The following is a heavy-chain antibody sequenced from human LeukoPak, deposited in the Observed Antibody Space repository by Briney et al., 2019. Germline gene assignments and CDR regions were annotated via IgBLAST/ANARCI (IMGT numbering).Heavy chain of an antibody. CDR1: GFTFSTYS. CDR3: ATDFWPFEGRG. J-gene: IGHJ4*02. D-gene: IGHD3-10*01. Sequence: PGGSLRLSCAASGFTFSTYSMNWVRQAPGRGLEWVSYISFSSSLIFYADSVKGRFTISRDNAKNSLYLQMISLRDEDTAVYYCATDFWPFEGRGWGQGTLVTVSS. CDR2: ISFSSSLI. V-gene: IGHV3-48*02.